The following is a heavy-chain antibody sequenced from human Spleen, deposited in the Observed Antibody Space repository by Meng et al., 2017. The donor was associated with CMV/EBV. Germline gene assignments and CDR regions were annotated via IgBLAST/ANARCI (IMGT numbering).Heavy chain of an antibody. V-gene: IGHV1-2*02. D-gene: IGHD2-8*01. J-gene: IGHJ2*01. CDR3: ARIPYCTNGVCYPYWYFDL. CDR2: IYPNTGGT. CDR1: FTGYY. Sequence: FTGYYMHWVRRARGQGLEWMGWIYPNTGGTNYAQKFQGRVNMTRDTSIRTAYMELSRLRSDDTAVYYCARIPYCTNGVCYPYWYFDLWGRGTLVTVSS.